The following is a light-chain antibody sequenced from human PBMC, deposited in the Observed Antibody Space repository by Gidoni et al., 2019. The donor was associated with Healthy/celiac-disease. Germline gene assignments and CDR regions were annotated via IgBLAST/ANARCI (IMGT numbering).Light chain of an antibody. CDR3: MQALPPPPA. Sequence: DIVMRQSVHSVRVTPGEPASISCRSSQSLLHRNGYNYLDWYLQKPGQSPQLLIYLGSNRASGVPDRFSVSGSGPDFTLKLSRVEADDVGLYYCMQALPPPPAFGGGTKVEIK. CDR2: LGS. V-gene: IGKV2-28*01. CDR1: QSLLHRNGYNY. J-gene: IGKJ4*01.